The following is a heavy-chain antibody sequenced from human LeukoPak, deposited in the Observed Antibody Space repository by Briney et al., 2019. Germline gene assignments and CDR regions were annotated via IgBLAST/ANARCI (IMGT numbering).Heavy chain of an antibody. V-gene: IGHV3-23*01. CDR1: GFTFSSYA. D-gene: IGHD4-17*01. J-gene: IGHJ4*02. CDR3: ATARTLRVTTSFDY. CDR2: ISGSGGST. Sequence: PGGSLRLSCEVSGFTFSSYAMNWVRQAPGKGLEWVSGISGSGGSTYYADSVKGRFTIYRENSKNTLYLQMSSLRAEDTAVYYCATARTLRVTTSFDYWGQGTLVTVSS.